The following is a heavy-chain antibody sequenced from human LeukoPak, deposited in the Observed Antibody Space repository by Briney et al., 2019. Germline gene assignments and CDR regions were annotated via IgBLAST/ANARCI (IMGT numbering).Heavy chain of an antibody. CDR2: IYYSGST. D-gene: IGHD5-18*01. V-gene: IGHV4-59*12. J-gene: IGHJ5*02. Sequence: PSETLSLTCTVSGGSISSYYWSWIRQPPGKGLEWIGYIYYSGSTNYNPSLKSRVTISVDTSKNQFSLKLSSVTAADTAVYYCARVSEMWIQLWTGRWFDPWGQGTLVTVSS. CDR1: GGSISSYY. CDR3: ARVSEMWIQLWTGRWFDP.